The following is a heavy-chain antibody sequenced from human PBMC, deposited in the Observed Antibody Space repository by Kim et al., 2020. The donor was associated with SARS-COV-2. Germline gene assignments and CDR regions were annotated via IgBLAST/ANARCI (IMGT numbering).Heavy chain of an antibody. CDR1: GFTFSNYA. D-gene: IGHD1-26*01. Sequence: GGSLRLSCAASGFTFSNYAMSWVRQAPGKGLEWVSAIAGSDGSTWYADSVKGRFTISRDNSRNSLYLQMNSLRAEDTAAYYCAKRRGSSVALFFFYYWG. V-gene: IGHV3-23*01. CDR2: IAGSDGST. J-gene: IGHJ4*01. CDR3: AKRRGSSVALFFFYY.